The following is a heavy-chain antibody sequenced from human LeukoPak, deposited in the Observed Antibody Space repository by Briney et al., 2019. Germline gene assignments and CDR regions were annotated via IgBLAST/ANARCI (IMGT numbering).Heavy chain of an antibody. Sequence: GGSLRLSCAASGLTFNIYTMSWVRQAPGKGLEWVSIISDNGGITYYADSVKGRFTISRDNSKNTLYLQMNSLGAEDTAIYYCAKSRGIYDNSGWRTFDSWGQGTLVTVSS. V-gene: IGHV3-23*01. CDR1: GLTFNIYT. CDR2: ISDNGGIT. D-gene: IGHD6-19*01. CDR3: AKSRGIYDNSGWRTFDS. J-gene: IGHJ4*02.